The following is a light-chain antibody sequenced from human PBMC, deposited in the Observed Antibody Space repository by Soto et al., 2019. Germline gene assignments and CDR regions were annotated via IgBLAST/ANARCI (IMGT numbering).Light chain of an antibody. CDR3: YSYAGSNNWGV. CDR1: SSDVGGYNY. V-gene: IGLV2-8*01. Sequence: QSVLTQPTSASGSPGQSVAISCTGTSSDVGGYNYVSWYQQHPGKAPKLMIYEVSKRPSGVPNRFSGSKSGNTASLTVSGLQTEDEAVYYCYSYAGSNNWGVFGGGTKLTVL. CDR2: EVS. J-gene: IGLJ2*01.